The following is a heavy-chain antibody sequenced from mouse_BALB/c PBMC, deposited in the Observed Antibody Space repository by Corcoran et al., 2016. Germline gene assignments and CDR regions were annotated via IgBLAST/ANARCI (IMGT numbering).Heavy chain of an antibody. CDR3: ARALYYRYDGYYFDY. CDR2: INTYTGGP. Sequence: QIQLVQSGPELKKPGETVKISCKASGYTFTNYGMNWVKQAPGKGLKWMGWINTYTGGPTYADDFKGRFAFSLETSASTAYLQINNLKNEDTATYFWARALYYRYDGYYFDYWGQGTTLTVSS. V-gene: IGHV9-3-1*01. D-gene: IGHD2-14*01. CDR1: GYTFTNYG. J-gene: IGHJ2*01.